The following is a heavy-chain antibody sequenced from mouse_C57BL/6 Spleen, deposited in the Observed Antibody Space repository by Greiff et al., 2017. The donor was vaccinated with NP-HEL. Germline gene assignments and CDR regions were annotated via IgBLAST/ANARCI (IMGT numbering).Heavy chain of an antibody. CDR2: IYPGDGDT. J-gene: IGHJ4*01. CDR3: ARWSFYDYGYAMDY. CDR1: GYAFSSSW. Sequence: QVQLQQSGPELVKPGASVKISCKASGYAFSSSWMNWVKQRPGKGLEWIGRIYPGDGDTNYNGKFKGKATLTAATSSSTAYMQLSSLTSEDSAVYFCARWSFYDYGYAMDYWGQGTSVTVSS. V-gene: IGHV1-82*01. D-gene: IGHD2-4*01.